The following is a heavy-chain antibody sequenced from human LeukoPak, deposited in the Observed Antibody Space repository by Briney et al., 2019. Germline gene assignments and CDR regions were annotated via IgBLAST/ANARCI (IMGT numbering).Heavy chain of an antibody. J-gene: IGHJ4*02. V-gene: IGHV3-23*01. CDR2: ISGSGGST. D-gene: IGHD2-8*01. Sequence: GGSLRLSCAASGFTFSSYAMNWVRQAPGKGLEWVSSISGSGGSTYYADSVRGRFTISRDNSKNTLYPQMNSLRAEDTAVYYCAKGLKPAMASRSNYFDYWGQGTLVTVSS. CDR3: AKGLKPAMASRSNYFDY. CDR1: GFTFSSYA.